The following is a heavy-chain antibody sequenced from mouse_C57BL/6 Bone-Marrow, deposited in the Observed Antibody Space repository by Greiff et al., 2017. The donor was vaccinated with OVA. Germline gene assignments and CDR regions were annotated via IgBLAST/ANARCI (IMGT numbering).Heavy chain of an antibody. Sequence: EVKLQESGPELVKPGASVKISCKASGYSFTGYYMNWVKQSPEKSLEWIGEINPSTGGTTYNQKFKAKATLTVDKSSSTAYMQLKSLTSEDSAVYYCARLNWDVHYFDYWGQGTTLTVSS. J-gene: IGHJ2*01. V-gene: IGHV1-42*01. D-gene: IGHD4-1*01. CDR1: GYSFTGYY. CDR3: ARLNWDVHYFDY. CDR2: INPSTGGT.